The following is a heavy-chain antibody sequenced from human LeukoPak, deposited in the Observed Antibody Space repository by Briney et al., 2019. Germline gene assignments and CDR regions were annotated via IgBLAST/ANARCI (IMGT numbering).Heavy chain of an antibody. CDR1: GGSISNY. CDR3: ARQLTRGSWYYFDY. Sequence: SETLSLTCTVSGGSISNYWSWIRQPPGKGLEWIGYIYYSGSTNYNPSLKSRVTISVDTSKNQFSLKLSSVTAADTAVYYCARQLTRGSWYYFDYWGQGTLITVSS. V-gene: IGHV4-59*08. J-gene: IGHJ4*02. CDR2: IYYSGST. D-gene: IGHD6-13*01.